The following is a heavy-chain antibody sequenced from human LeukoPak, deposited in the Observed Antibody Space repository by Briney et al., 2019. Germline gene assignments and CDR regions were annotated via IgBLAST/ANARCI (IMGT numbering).Heavy chain of an antibody. CDR2: IYYSGST. CDR1: GGSISSGGYY. J-gene: IGHJ3*02. CDR3: ARNAVGATNAFDI. Sequence: SETLSLTCTVSGGSISSGGYYWSWIRQHPGKGLEWIGYIYYSGSTYYNPSLKSRVTISVDTSKNQFPLKLSSVTAADTAVYYCARNAVGATNAFDIWGQGTMVTVSS. V-gene: IGHV4-31*03. D-gene: IGHD1-26*01.